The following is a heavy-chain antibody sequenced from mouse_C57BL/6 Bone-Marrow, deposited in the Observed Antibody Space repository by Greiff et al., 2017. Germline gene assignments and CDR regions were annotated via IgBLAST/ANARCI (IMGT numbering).Heavy chain of an antibody. CDR2: INPNNGGT. Sequence: EVQLQQSGPELVKPGASVKISCKASGYTFTDYYMNWVKQSHGKSLEWIGDINPNNGGTSYNQKFKGKATLTVDKSSSTAYMELRSLTSEDSAVYYCARREGYDYFFAYWGQGTLVTVSA. J-gene: IGHJ3*01. CDR1: GYTFTDYY. D-gene: IGHD2-4*01. V-gene: IGHV1-26*01. CDR3: ARREGYDYFFAY.